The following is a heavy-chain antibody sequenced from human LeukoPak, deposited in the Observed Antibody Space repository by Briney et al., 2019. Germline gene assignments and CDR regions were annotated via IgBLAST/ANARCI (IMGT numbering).Heavy chain of an antibody. CDR1: GYTFTSYD. D-gene: IGHD2-2*01. CDR2: MNPNSGNT. Sequence: GASVKVSCKASGYTFTSYDINWVRQATGQGLEWMGWMNPNSGNTGYAQKFQGRVTMTRNTSISTAYMELGSLRSEDTAVYYCARAGDIVVVPDNWFDPWGQGTLVTVSS. J-gene: IGHJ5*02. V-gene: IGHV1-8*01. CDR3: ARAGDIVVVPDNWFDP.